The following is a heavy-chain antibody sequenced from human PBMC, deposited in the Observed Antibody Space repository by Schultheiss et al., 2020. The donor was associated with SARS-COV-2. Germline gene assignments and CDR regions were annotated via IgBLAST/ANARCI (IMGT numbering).Heavy chain of an antibody. V-gene: IGHV4-61*02. Sequence: SETLSLTCTVSGGSTRSGSFYWSWIRQPAGKGLEWIGRIYTNGDTDYNPSLKSRVTISADTSKNQFSLKVTSVTAADTAVYFCARLFAGSLALEYWGQGTLVTVSS. CDR2: IYTNGDT. J-gene: IGHJ4*02. CDR3: ARLFAGSLALEY. D-gene: IGHD2-21*01. CDR1: GGSTRSGSFY.